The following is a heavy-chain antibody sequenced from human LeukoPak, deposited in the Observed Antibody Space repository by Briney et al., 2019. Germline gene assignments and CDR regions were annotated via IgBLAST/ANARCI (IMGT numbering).Heavy chain of an antibody. V-gene: IGHV3-23*01. D-gene: IGHD4-4*01. Sequence: GGSLRLSCAASGFTFSSYAMSWVRQAPGKGLEWVSAISGSGGSTYYADSVKGRFTISRDNSKNTLYLQMNSLRAEDTAVYYCAKRLEYSNYVPYYYGMDVWGQGTTVTVSS. CDR2: ISGSGGST. CDR1: GFTFSSYA. CDR3: AKRLEYSNYVPYYYGMDV. J-gene: IGHJ6*02.